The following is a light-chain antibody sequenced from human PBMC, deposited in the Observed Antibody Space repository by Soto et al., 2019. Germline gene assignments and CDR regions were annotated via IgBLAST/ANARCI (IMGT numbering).Light chain of an antibody. CDR2: DAS. V-gene: IGKV3-20*01. Sequence: IVLTQSKGTLSLSPGERATLSGRAIQSLNSSYLAWYQQKPGQAPRLLIYDASSRATGIPDRFSGSGSGTDFTLTISRLEPEDSAVYYCQQYGSSPPISFGQVARLEN. CDR3: QQYGSSPPIS. CDR1: QSLNSSY. J-gene: IGKJ5*01.